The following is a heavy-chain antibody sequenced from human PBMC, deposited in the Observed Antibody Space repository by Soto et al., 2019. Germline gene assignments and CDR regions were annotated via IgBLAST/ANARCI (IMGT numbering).Heavy chain of an antibody. V-gene: IGHV3-30*18. CDR2: ISYDGSNK. D-gene: IGHD1-26*01. CDR3: AKDRSGSYYTFDY. Sequence: LRLSCAASGFTFSSYGMHWVRQAPGKGLEWVAVISYDGSNKYYADSVKGRFTISRDNSKNTLYLQMNSLRAEDTAVYYCAKDRSGSYYTFDYWGQGTLVTVSS. CDR1: GFTFSSYG. J-gene: IGHJ4*02.